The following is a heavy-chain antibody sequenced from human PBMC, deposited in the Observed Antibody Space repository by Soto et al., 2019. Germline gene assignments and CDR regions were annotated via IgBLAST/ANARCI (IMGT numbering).Heavy chain of an antibody. J-gene: IGHJ6*02. Sequence: EVQLVESGGGLVQPGGSLRLSCAASGFTVSSNYMSWVRQAPGKGLEWVSVIYSGGSTYYADSVKGRFTISRDNPKNTLYLPMNSLSAEDTAVYYCARMAGDTAMDYYYGMHVWGQGKTVTVSS. CDR2: IYSGGST. V-gene: IGHV3-66*01. CDR3: ARMAGDTAMDYYYGMHV. D-gene: IGHD5-18*01. CDR1: GFTVSSNY.